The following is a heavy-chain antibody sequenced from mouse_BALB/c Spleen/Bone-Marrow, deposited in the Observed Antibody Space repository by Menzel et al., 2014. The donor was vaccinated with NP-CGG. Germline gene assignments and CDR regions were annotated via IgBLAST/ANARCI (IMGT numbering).Heavy chain of an antibody. V-gene: IGHV1-82*01. D-gene: IGHD1-1*02. CDR1: GYVFSNSW. J-gene: IGHJ1*01. CDR3: ARRRTFITSVVDYFDV. Sequence: QVQLQQSGPELVKPGASVKISCRASGYVFSNSWMNWVKQGPGQGLEWIGRIYPGDGNTNYNGKFKGKATLTADTSSSTAYMQISSLTSVDSAVYFCARRRTFITSVVDYFDVWGAGTTVTVSS. CDR2: IYPGDGNT.